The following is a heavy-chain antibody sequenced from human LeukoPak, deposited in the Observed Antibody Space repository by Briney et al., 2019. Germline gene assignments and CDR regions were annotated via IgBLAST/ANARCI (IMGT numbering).Heavy chain of an antibody. D-gene: IGHD3-10*01. CDR3: AREAVGGSGSYSVDP. CDR2: IYTSGST. Sequence: TPSETLSLTCTVSGGSISSGSYYWSWIRQPAGKGLEWIGRIYTSGSTNYNPSLKSRVTISVDTSKNQFSLKLSSVTAADTAVYYCAREAVGGSGSYSVDPWGQGTLVTVSS. V-gene: IGHV4-61*02. J-gene: IGHJ5*02. CDR1: GGSISSGSYY.